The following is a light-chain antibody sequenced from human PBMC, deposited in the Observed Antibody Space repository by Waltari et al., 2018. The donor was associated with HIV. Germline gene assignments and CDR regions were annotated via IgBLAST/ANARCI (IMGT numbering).Light chain of an antibody. J-gene: IGLJ3*02. Sequence: QSALPQPSSVSGSPGQSLTLSCSGTWSDIGSYDLVPWYQHFPGKAPKRILYDVNERPSGVSPRYSGSKSGNTASLVISGLQSEDEADYYCCSYAGSGTFVVFGGGTRLTV. CDR2: DVN. CDR3: CSYAGSGTFVV. CDR1: WSDIGSYDL. V-gene: IGLV2-23*02.